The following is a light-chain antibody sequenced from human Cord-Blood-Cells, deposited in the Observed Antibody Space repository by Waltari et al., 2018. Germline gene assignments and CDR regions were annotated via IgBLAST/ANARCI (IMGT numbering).Light chain of an antibody. Sequence: NFMLTQPHSVSESPGKTVTISCTRSSGSIASNYVQWYQQRPGSSPTTVIYEDNQRPSGVPDRFSGSIDSSSNSASLPISGLKTEDEADYYCQSYDSSNHNWVFGGGTKLTVL. V-gene: IGLV6-57*01. CDR2: EDN. CDR3: QSYDSSNHNWV. CDR1: SGSIASNY. J-gene: IGLJ3*02.